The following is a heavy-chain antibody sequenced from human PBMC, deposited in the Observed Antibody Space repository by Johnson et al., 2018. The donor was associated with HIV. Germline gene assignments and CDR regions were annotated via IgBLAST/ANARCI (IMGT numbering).Heavy chain of an antibody. Sequence: VQLVESGGALIQPGGSLRLSCGASGFNVSTHYMNWVRQAPGKGLEWISVIYTGGGTFYADSVKGRFIVSRDNSKNTVFLQMNNLRDEETAVYYCAREDSSGGSSFDIWGQGTMVSVS. CDR1: GFNVSTHY. J-gene: IGHJ3*02. D-gene: IGHD3-22*01. CDR3: AREDSSGGSSFDI. V-gene: IGHV3-53*01. CDR2: IYTGGGT.